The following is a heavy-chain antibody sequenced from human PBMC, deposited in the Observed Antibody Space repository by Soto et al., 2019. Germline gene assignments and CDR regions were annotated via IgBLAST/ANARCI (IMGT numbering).Heavy chain of an antibody. V-gene: IGHV1-69*01. CDR1: GGTFSSYA. CDR2: IIPIFGTA. J-gene: IGHJ4*02. Sequence: QVQLVQSGAEVKKPGSSVKVSCKAFGGTFSSYAISWVRQAPGQGLEWRGGIIPIFGTANYAQKFQGRVTITADESTSTAYMELSSLRSEDTAVYYCARERIPRGVYGHYFDYWGQGTLVTVSS. D-gene: IGHD2-15*01. CDR3: ARERIPRGVYGHYFDY.